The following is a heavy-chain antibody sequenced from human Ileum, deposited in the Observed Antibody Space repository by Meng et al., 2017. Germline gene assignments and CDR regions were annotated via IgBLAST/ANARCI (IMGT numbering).Heavy chain of an antibody. D-gene: IGHD1-7*01. V-gene: IGHV3-23*01. CDR1: GFTFSSYV. CDR3: AKVRYNWNYDYFDS. CDR2: ISGSGDNT. Sequence: GESLKISCAASGFTFSSYVMSWVRQAPGKGLEWVSVISGSGDNTYYADSVKGRFTISRDNSKSTLYLQMNSLRAEDTAVYYCAKVRYNWNYDYFDSWGQGTLVTVSS. J-gene: IGHJ4*02.